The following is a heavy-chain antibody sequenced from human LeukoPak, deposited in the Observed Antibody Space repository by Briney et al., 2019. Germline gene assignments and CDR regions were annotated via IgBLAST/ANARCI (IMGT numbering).Heavy chain of an antibody. CDR3: ARDLSQVGVVTLGASDI. CDR2: IYYSGDI. D-gene: IGHD3-3*01. CDR1: GGSISSSDYY. Sequence: SETLSLTCTVSGGSISSSDYYWGWIRQPPGKGLEWIGFIYYSGDINYNPSLKSRVTISVDTSKNQFSLELTSVTAADTAVYYCARDLSQVGVVTLGASDIWGQGTMVTVSS. V-gene: IGHV4-61*08. J-gene: IGHJ3*02.